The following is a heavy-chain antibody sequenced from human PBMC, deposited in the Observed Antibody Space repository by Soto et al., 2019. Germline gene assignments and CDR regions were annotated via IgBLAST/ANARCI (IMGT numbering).Heavy chain of an antibody. Sequence: GGSLRLSCAASGFTFSTYGMHWVRQAPGKGLEWVAVIWYDGSNKYYADSVRGRFTISRDNSKNTLFLQINSLRGEDTAVYFCARDRYCTGGSCYPPDYWGQGTPVTVSS. J-gene: IGHJ4*02. CDR2: IWYDGSNK. CDR1: GFTFSTYG. CDR3: ARDRYCTGGSCYPPDY. V-gene: IGHV3-33*01. D-gene: IGHD2-15*01.